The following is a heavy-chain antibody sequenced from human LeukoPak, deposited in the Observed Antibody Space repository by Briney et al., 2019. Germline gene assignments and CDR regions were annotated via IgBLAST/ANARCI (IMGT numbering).Heavy chain of an antibody. V-gene: IGHV3-11*03. D-gene: IGHD3-9*01. CDR1: GFSFTDYP. CDR3: ATDQRYAFDY. CDR2: IGTTAEGAKYA. Sequence: GGSLRLSCATSGFSFTDYPMNWVRQAQGHGRKGSTNIGTTAEGAKYAYYADYVKGRVTISRDDGKNTLYLHMNSLRDDDTAVYYGATDQRYAFDYWGQGILVTVSS. J-gene: IGHJ4*02.